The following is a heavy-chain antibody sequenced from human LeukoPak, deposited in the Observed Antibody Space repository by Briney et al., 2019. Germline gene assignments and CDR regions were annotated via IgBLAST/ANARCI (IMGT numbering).Heavy chain of an antibody. Sequence: GGSLRLSCAASGYTFSNYEMNWVRQAPGKGLEWVSYISGSGSTIYYADSVKGRFTISRDNAKDSLYLQMNSLRAEDTAVYYCARVRSGYSHENYFDYWGQGTLVTVSS. CDR1: GYTFSNYE. J-gene: IGHJ4*02. CDR2: ISGSGSTI. D-gene: IGHD5-18*01. V-gene: IGHV3-48*03. CDR3: ARVRSGYSHENYFDY.